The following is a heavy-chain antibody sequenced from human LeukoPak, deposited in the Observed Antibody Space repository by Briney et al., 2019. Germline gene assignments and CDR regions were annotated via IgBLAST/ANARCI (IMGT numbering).Heavy chain of an antibody. CDR3: ARHKDIVVVPAAQGAFDY. D-gene: IGHD2-2*01. J-gene: IGHJ4*02. Sequence: PSETLSLTCTVSGGSISSSSYYWGWIRQPPGKGLEWIGSIYYSGSTYYNPSLKSRVTISVDTSKNQFSLKLSSVTAADSAVYYCARHKDIVVVPAAQGAFDYWGQGTLVTVSS. V-gene: IGHV4-39*01. CDR2: IYYSGST. CDR1: GGSISSSSYY.